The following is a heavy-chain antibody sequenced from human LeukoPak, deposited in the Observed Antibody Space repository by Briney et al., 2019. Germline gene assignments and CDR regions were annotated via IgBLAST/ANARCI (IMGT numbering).Heavy chain of an antibody. CDR3: AGGVVVAATGDWFDP. Sequence: GGSLRLSCAASGFTFSSYAMSWVRQAPGKGLEWVSVISGSGGSTYYADSVKGRFTISRDNSKNTLYLQMNSLRAEDTAVYYCAGGVVVAATGDWFDPWGQGTLVTVSS. CDR1: GFTFSSYA. J-gene: IGHJ5*02. CDR2: ISGSGGST. V-gene: IGHV3-23*01. D-gene: IGHD2-15*01.